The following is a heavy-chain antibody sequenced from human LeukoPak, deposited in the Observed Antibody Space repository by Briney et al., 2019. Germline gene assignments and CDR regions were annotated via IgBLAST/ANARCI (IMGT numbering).Heavy chain of an antibody. Sequence: SETLSLTCTVSGGSIRSNYWSWIRQPAGKGLEWIGRMDTSGSTNYNPSLKSRVTMSADTSKNQFSLKLSSVTAADTAVYYCASMGIAVRAEPNYYMDVWGKGTTVTVSS. V-gene: IGHV4-4*07. CDR1: GGSIRSNY. J-gene: IGHJ6*03. CDR2: MDTSGST. CDR3: ASMGIAVRAEPNYYMDV. D-gene: IGHD6-19*01.